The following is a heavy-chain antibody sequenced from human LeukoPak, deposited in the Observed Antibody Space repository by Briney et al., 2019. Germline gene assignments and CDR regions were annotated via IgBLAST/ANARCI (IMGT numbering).Heavy chain of an antibody. CDR2: IYPGDSDT. CDR3: ARTEYCPTGVCFGGVEFDP. CDR1: GYSFTSYW. Sequence: GEPLKISCKGSGYSFTSYWIGWVRQMPEKGLEWMGIIYPGDSDTRYSPSFQRQVTISADTSISTAYLQWSSLKASDTAMYYCARTEYCPTGVCFGGVEFDPWGQGTLVTVSS. V-gene: IGHV5-51*01. D-gene: IGHD2-8*01. J-gene: IGHJ5*02.